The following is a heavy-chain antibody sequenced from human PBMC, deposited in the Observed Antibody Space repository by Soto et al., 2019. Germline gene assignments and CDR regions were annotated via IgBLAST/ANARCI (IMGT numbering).Heavy chain of an antibody. CDR1: GYTFTSYG. D-gene: IGHD1-7*01. Sequence: QVQLVQSGAEVKKPGASVKVSCKASGYTFTSYGITWVRQAPGQGLERMGWISAYNGNTNYAQKLQGRVTMTTDTSTSTAYMELRSLRSDDTAVYYCARAPLYNWNSRYFDYWGQGTLVTVSS. CDR2: ISAYNGNT. V-gene: IGHV1-18*04. CDR3: ARAPLYNWNSRYFDY. J-gene: IGHJ4*02.